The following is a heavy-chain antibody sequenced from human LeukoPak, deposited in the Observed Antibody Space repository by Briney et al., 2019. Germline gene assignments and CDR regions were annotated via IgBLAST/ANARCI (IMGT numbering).Heavy chain of an antibody. CDR2: FKSKTAT. V-gene: IGHV3-15*01. CDR1: AFALSIAW. J-gene: IGHJ4*02. D-gene: IGHD6-13*01. Sequence: GRSLRLSCAASAFALSIAWMNWVRHAPGKGREWVGHFKSKTATNYAAPVKGRFTFSSDDSQNTLYLQMSSLKTEDTAVYYCTTDLAAVGKGEFDYWGQGTLVTVSS. CDR3: TTDLAAVGKGEFDY.